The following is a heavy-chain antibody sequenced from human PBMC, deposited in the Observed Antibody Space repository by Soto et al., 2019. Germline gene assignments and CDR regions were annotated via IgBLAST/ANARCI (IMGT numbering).Heavy chain of an antibody. CDR1: VFTFSIYA. J-gene: IGHJ4*02. Sequence: WGSLQICCASSVFTFSIYAMSWVRQAPGKGLEWVSTISGNGGSTHYADSVKGRFTISRDNSMNTLYLQMNSLRAEDTAIYYCAKGKANTVFGVNTLFDYWGQGTMVTVSS. D-gene: IGHD3-3*01. CDR3: AKGKANTVFGVNTLFDY. V-gene: IGHV3-23*01. CDR2: ISGNGGST.